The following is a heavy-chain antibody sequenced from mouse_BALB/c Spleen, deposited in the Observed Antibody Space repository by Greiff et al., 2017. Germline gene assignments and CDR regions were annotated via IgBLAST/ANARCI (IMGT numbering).Heavy chain of an antibody. CDR3: TRDYYYESYFDY. V-gene: IGHV5-4*02. Sequence: EVQLVESGGGLVKPGASLKLSCAASGFTFSDYYMYWVRQTPEKRLEWVATISSGGSYTYYPHSVKGRSTISTDNAKNTLYLQMSSLKSEDTAMYYCTRDYYYESYFDYWGQGTTLTVSS. CDR1: GFTFSDYY. D-gene: IGHD1-1*01. CDR2: ISSGGSYT. J-gene: IGHJ2*01.